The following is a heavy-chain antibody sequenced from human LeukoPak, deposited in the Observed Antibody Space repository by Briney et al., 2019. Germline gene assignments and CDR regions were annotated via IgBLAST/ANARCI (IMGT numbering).Heavy chain of an antibody. Sequence: ASVKVSCKASGGTFSKYALSWVRQAPGQGLEWMGAIIPFLDTSNYPPKFQDRVTITTDESTSTAYMDLSSLRSDDTAVYYCARAQAGNYDWPLDLWGQGALVTVSS. J-gene: IGHJ5*02. D-gene: IGHD5-12*01. V-gene: IGHV1-69*05. CDR3: ARAQAGNYDWPLDL. CDR1: GGTFSKYA. CDR2: IIPFLDTS.